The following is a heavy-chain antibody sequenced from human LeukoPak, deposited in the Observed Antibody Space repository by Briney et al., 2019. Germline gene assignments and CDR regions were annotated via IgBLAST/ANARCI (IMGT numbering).Heavy chain of an antibody. CDR1: GGSISSGGYS. CDR2: IYHSGST. V-gene: IGHV4-30-2*01. Sequence: PSETLSLTCAVSGGSISSGGYSWSWVRQPPGKGLEWIGYIYHSGSTYYNPSLKSRVTISVDRSKNQFSLKLSSVTAADTAVYYCARGVDIVATIRGAYFDYWGQGTLVTVSS. J-gene: IGHJ4*02. CDR3: ARGVDIVATIRGAYFDY. D-gene: IGHD5-12*01.